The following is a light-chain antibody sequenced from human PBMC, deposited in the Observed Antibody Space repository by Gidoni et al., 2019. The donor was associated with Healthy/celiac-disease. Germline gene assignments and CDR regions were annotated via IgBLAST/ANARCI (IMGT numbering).Light chain of an antibody. J-gene: IGKJ4*01. CDR1: QSVRSL. V-gene: IGKV3-15*01. Sequence: EIRMTQSPATLSVSPGERATLSCRVSQSVRSLLAWYQQKPGQPPRLLIYGASTRATGIPARFSGSWSGTEFTLTISSLQSEDFAVYYCQQDNNWPLTFGGGTKVEIK. CDR2: GAS. CDR3: QQDNNWPLT.